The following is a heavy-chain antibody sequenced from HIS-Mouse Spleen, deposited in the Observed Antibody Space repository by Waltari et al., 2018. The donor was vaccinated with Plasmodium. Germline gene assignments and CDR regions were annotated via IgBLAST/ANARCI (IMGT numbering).Heavy chain of an antibody. J-gene: IGHJ2*01. V-gene: IGHV3-7*01. CDR3: ASSWYWYFDL. D-gene: IGHD6-13*01. CDR1: GFTLSGYW. Sequence: EVQLVESGGGLVQPGGSLRLSCAASGFTLSGYWMSWVRQAPGKGLELVANIKQVGSEKDYVDSVKGRFTISRDNAKNSLYLQMNSLRAEDTAVYYCASSWYWYFDLWGRGTLVTVSS. CDR2: IKQVGSEK.